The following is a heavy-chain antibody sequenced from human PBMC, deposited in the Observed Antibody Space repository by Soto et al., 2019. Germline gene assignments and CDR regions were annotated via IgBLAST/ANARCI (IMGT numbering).Heavy chain of an antibody. CDR1: GGSFICYY. CDR3: ARGLRYYDILTGYNYYYYGMDV. Sequence: SETLSLTCAVYGGSFICYYWSWIRQPPGKGLEWIGEINHSGSTNYNPSLKSRVTISVDTSKNQFSLKLSSVTAADTAVYYCARGLRYYDILTGYNYYYYGMDVWGQGTTVTVSS. J-gene: IGHJ6*02. V-gene: IGHV4-34*01. CDR2: INHSGST. D-gene: IGHD3-9*01.